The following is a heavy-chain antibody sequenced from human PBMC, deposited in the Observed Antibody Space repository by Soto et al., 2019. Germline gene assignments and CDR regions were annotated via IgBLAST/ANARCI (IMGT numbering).Heavy chain of an antibody. CDR2: INHSGST. J-gene: IGHJ6*02. V-gene: IGHV4-34*01. CDR3: ARGRSWASGSVYYYYYYGMDV. Sequence: SETQSLTCAVYGRSFSGYYWSWIRQPPGKGLEWIGEINHSGSTNYNPSLKSRVTISVDTSKNQFSLKLSSVTAADTAVYYCARGRSWASGSVYYYYYYGMDVWGQGTTVTVSS. D-gene: IGHD3-10*01. CDR1: GRSFSGYY.